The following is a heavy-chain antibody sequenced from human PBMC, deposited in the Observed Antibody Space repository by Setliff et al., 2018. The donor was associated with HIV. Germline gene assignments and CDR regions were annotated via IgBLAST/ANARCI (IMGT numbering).Heavy chain of an antibody. CDR1: GVSTSIHY. V-gene: IGHV4-4*07. D-gene: IGHD3-10*01. CDR2: IHTSDTT. Sequence: SETLSLTCTVSGVSTSIHYWVWIRQPAGRGLEWIGRIHTSDTTRYNPSLQSRVAMSVDTSKNQFSLKLSSVTAADTAVYYCARIIMPRGGAFDIWGQGTMVTVSS. J-gene: IGHJ3*02. CDR3: ARIIMPRGGAFDI.